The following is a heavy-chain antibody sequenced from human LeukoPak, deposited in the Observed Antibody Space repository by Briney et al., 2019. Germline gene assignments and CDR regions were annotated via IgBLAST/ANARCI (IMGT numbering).Heavy chain of an antibody. J-gene: IGHJ6*03. Sequence: SETLSLTCAVYGGSFSGYYWSWIRQPPGKGLEWIGEINHSGSTNYNPSLKSRVTISVDTSKNQFSLKLSSVTAADTAVYYCARWAAALHSVPKSHMDVWGKGTTVTVSS. D-gene: IGHD5/OR15-5a*01. V-gene: IGHV4-34*01. CDR1: GGSFSGYY. CDR3: ARWAAALHSVPKSHMDV. CDR2: INHSGST.